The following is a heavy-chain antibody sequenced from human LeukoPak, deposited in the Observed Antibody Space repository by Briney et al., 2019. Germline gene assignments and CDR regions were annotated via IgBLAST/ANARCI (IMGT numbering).Heavy chain of an antibody. Sequence: SETLSLTCTVSGGSISSYYWSWIRQPPGKGLEWIGYIYYSGSTNYNPSLKSRVTISVDTSKNQFSLKLSSVTAADTAVYYCARELAARPTFGFYCWGQGTLVTVSS. V-gene: IGHV4-59*01. CDR1: GGSISSYY. D-gene: IGHD6-6*01. CDR3: ARELAARPTFGFYC. J-gene: IGHJ4*02. CDR2: IYYSGST.